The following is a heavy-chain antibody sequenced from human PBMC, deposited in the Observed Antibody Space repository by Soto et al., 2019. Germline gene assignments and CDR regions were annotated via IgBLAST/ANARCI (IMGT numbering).Heavy chain of an antibody. CDR3: ARESEDLTSNFDY. CDR2: IIALFGTA. Sequence: QVQLVQSGAEVKKPGSSVKVSCKTSGGTFDSYAISWVRQAPGQGLEWMGGIIALFGTANYAQKFQGRVTITADESTSTAYMELSSLRSEDTAVYYCARESEDLTSNFDYWGQGTLVTVSS. V-gene: IGHV1-69*01. CDR1: GGTFDSYA. J-gene: IGHJ4*02.